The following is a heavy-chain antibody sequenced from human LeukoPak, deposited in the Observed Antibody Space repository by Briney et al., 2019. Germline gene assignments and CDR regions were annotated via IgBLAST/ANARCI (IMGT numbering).Heavy chain of an antibody. V-gene: IGHV3-23*01. Sequence: GGSLRLSCIASVYSLSAYAMNSVPDAPEGGRGCVSDIFGKEAITDYVDSVKGRFPLSRDISNNMLYLKIHSLRSERPAVYYVVKDRTSDGYYSVDYWGQGTLVTVSS. CDR2: IFGKEAIT. D-gene: IGHD3-3*01. CDR1: VYSLSAYA. CDR3: VKDRTSDGYYSVDY. J-gene: IGHJ4*01.